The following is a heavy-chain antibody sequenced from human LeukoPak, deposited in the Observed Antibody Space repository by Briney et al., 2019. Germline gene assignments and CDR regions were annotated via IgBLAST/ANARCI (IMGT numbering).Heavy chain of an antibody. CDR1: GFTFSIYE. J-gene: IGHJ6*03. CDR2: ISSSDSTT. CDR3: ARDFTDTANRYYYYMDV. Sequence: GGSLRLSCAASGFTFSIYEMNWVRQAPGKGLEWVSYISSSDSTTYYADSVKGRFTISRDNAKNSLYLQMNSLRAEDTAVYYCARDFTDTANRYYYYMDVWGKGTTVTVSS. V-gene: IGHV3-48*03. D-gene: IGHD5-18*01.